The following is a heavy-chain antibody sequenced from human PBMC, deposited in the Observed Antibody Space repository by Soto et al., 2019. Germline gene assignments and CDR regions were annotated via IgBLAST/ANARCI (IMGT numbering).Heavy chain of an antibody. CDR2: IKGDGSTT. CDR1: GFMFSSYW. V-gene: IGHV3-74*01. J-gene: IGHJ4*02. Sequence: EVKLVESGGGLVQSGGSLRLSCAASGFMFSSYWIHWVRQAPGKGLVWVSRIKGDGSTTEYADSVKGRFTISRDNAKNTVYLQMNSLGGEDTAVYYCVRENYWSGENWGQGTLVTVSS. CDR3: VRENYWSGEN. D-gene: IGHD3-3*01.